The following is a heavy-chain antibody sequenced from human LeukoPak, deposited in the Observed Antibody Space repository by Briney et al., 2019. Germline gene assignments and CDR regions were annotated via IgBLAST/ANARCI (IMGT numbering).Heavy chain of an antibody. CDR2: LSRSGTTI. D-gene: IGHD2-2*01. Sequence: GGSLRLSCAAPGFTFSSYEMNWVRQAPGKGLGWVSYLSRSGTTINYAASVKGRLPISRENAKNSLYLKMKGRRAEETAVYYCARRYCSSTSCLIDYWGQGTLVTVSS. J-gene: IGHJ4*02. CDR3: ARRYCSSTSCLIDY. V-gene: IGHV3-48*03. CDR1: GFTFSSYE.